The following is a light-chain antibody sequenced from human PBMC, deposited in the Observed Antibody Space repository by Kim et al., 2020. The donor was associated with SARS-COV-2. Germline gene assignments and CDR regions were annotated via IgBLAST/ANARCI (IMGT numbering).Light chain of an antibody. CDR1: QDIRDD. CDR2: AAS. J-gene: IGKJ2*01. CDR3: LQDYNYPYT. V-gene: IGKV1-6*01. Sequence: ASVGDRVTITCRASQDIRDDLGWYQQKPGTAPKLLIYAASSLQSGVPSRFSGSGYATDFTLTISSLQPEDFATYYCLQDYNYPYTFGQGTKLEI.